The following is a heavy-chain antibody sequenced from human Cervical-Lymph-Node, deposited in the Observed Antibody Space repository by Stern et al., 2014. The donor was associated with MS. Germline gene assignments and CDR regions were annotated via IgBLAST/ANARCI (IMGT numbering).Heavy chain of an antibody. D-gene: IGHD6-6*01. CDR2: INTKTGNP. V-gene: IGHV7-4-1*02. J-gene: IGHJ4*02. CDR1: GYNLTTFA. CDR3: ATWGAGSSPPLFY. Sequence: VQLEESGSELKKPGASVKVSCKASGYNLTTFAINWVRQAPGQGLEWMGWINTKTGNPTFAQGFTGRFVFSLDASIHTAYLQIISLKAEDSAVYYCATWGAGSSPPLFYWGQGTLVTVSS.